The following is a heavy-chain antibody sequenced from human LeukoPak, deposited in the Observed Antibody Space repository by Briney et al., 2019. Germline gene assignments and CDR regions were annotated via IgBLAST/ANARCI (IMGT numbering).Heavy chain of an antibody. Sequence: GGSLRLSCAASGFTFSSYSMSWVRQAPGKGLEWVANIKQGGSEKYYVDSVKGRFTISRDNAKKSLYLQMNSLRAEDTAVFYCARLLETYDYVWGSYGFDSWGQGTLVTVSS. CDR2: IKQGGSEK. J-gene: IGHJ4*02. CDR1: GFTFSSYS. V-gene: IGHV3-7*01. D-gene: IGHD3-16*01. CDR3: ARLLETYDYVWGSYGFDS.